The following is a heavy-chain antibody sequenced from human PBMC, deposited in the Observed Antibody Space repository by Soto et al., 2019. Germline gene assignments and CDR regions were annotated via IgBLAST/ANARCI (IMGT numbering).Heavy chain of an antibody. CDR3: VRIRYQLPSSVPWPDP. D-gene: IGHD3-16*01. J-gene: IGHJ5*02. Sequence: SETLSLTCAVYGGFLSESYWTWIRQPPGKGLEWIGEINHVGGTNYNPSLKSRVTMSVDTSQNQFSLRLISVTAADTAMYFCVRIRYQLPSSVPWPDPWGQGTPVTISS. CDR1: GGFLSESY. CDR2: INHVGGT. V-gene: IGHV4-34*01.